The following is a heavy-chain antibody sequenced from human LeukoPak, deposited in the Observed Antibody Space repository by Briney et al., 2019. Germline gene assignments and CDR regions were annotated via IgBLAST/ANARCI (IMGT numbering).Heavy chain of an antibody. Sequence: SETLSLTCTVSGGSISTKYWSWIRQPPGKGLEWIGYISYIGSTNYNPSPKSRVTISVDTSKNQLSLKLSSATAADSAVYYCARDLGSDSSGYLNDAFDIWGQGTMVTVSS. CDR3: ARDLGSDSSGYLNDAFDI. V-gene: IGHV4-59*01. CDR2: ISYIGST. J-gene: IGHJ3*02. D-gene: IGHD3-22*01. CDR1: GGSISTKY.